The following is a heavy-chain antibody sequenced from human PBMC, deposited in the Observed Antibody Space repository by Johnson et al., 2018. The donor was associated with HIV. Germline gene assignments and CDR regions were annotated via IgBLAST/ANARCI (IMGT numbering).Heavy chain of an antibody. D-gene: IGHD6-13*01. CDR1: GFTFDDYG. CDR3: ARDRGSSSWYRDAFDI. CDR2: ISSSGSTI. V-gene: IGHV3-48*04. Sequence: VQLVESGGGLVKPGGSLRLSCAASGFTFDDYGMNWVRQVPGKGLEWVSYISSSGSTIYYADSVKGRFTISRDNAKNSLYLQMNSLRAEDTAVYYCARDRGSSSWYRDAFDIWGQGTMVTVSS. J-gene: IGHJ3*02.